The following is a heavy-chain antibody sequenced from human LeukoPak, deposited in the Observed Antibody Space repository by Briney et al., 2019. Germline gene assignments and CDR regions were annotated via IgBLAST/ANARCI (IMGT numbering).Heavy chain of an antibody. CDR2: IYYSGST. J-gene: IGHJ5*02. V-gene: IGHV4-59*01. CDR3: ARANIAAAGTSWFDP. D-gene: IGHD6-13*01. CDR1: GGSISSYY. Sequence: SETLSLTCTVSGGSISSYYWSWIRQPAGKGLEWIGYIYYSGSTNYNPSLKSRVTISVDTSKNQFSLKLSSVTAADTAVYYCARANIAAAGTSWFDPWGQGTLVTVSS.